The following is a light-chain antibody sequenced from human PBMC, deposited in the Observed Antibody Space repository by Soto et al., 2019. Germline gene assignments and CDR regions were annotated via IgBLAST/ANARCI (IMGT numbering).Light chain of an antibody. CDR3: QWRSDWPPRLT. J-gene: IGKJ4*01. V-gene: IGKV3-11*01. CDR1: ESIGNY. Sequence: EVVLTQSPATLSLSPGERATLSCRASESIGNYLAWYQQKLGQAPKLIIYDASHRAIGIPGRFSGDGSGTDVTLTISSLEPEDFAVYYCQWRSDWPPRLTFGGGTKLESK. CDR2: DAS.